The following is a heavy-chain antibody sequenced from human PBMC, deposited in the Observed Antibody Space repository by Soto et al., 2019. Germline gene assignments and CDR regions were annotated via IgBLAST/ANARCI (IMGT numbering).Heavy chain of an antibody. Sequence: QVQLVQSGAEVKEPGSSVKVSCKASGGTFSSYAISRVRQAPGQGLEWMGGIIPIIGTANYAQKFQGRVTITADESTSTAYMELSSLGSEDTAVYYCVTYPMVRGVSKANWFDPWGQGTLVTVSS. CDR1: GGTFSSYA. CDR2: IIPIIGTA. D-gene: IGHD3-10*01. V-gene: IGHV1-69*12. J-gene: IGHJ5*02. CDR3: VTYPMVRGVSKANWFDP.